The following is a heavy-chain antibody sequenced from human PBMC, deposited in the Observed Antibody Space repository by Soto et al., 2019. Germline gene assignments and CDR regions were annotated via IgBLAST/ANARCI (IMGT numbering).Heavy chain of an antibody. J-gene: IGHJ4*02. D-gene: IGHD3-10*01. CDR1: GFTFSSYS. CDR3: ARGENYYGSGSYYYFDY. Sequence: EVQLVESGGGLVKPGGSLRLSCAASGFTFSSYSMNWVRQAPGKGLEWVSSISSSSSYIYYADSVKGRFTISRDNAKNSLYLQMNSLRAEDTAVYYCARGENYYGSGSYYYFDYWGQVTLVTVSS. V-gene: IGHV3-21*01. CDR2: ISSSSSYI.